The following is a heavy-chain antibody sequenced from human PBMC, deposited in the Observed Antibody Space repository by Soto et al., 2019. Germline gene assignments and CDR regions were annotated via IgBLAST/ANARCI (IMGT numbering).Heavy chain of an antibody. CDR2: IFSGGYT. CDR3: ANTFPLFS. Sequence: GGSLRLSCAASGFTVSSNYMSWVRQAPGKGLEWVSVIFSGGYTYYADSVKGRFTISRDKSKNTLYLQMNALRPEDTAVYYCANTFPLFSWGQGTLVTVSS. V-gene: IGHV3-66*01. J-gene: IGHJ4*02. CDR1: GFTVSSNY. D-gene: IGHD3-3*01.